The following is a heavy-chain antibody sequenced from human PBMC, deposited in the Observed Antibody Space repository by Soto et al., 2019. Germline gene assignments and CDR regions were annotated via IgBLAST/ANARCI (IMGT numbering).Heavy chain of an antibody. D-gene: IGHD3-9*01. V-gene: IGHV4-4*02. CDR2: VYHSGST. CDR1: GDYIRTSNL. Sequence: SETQSLTCTVAGDYIRTSNLWSWVRQPPGKGLEWIGEVYHSGSTNYNPSFKSRVAMSVDKSKNQFSLKLNSVTAADTALYYCARNYDILTAGIFDSWGPGTLVTVSS. CDR3: ARNYDILTAGIFDS. J-gene: IGHJ3*01.